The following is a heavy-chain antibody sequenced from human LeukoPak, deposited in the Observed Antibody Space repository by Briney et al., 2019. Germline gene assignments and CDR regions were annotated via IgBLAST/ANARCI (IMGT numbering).Heavy chain of an antibody. CDR2: IRYDGSNK. V-gene: IGHV3-30*02. CDR3: ARKSASGNYPLDY. D-gene: IGHD3-10*01. CDR1: GFTFSSYG. J-gene: IGHJ4*02. Sequence: PGGSLRLSCAASGFTFSSYGMHWVRQAPGKGLEWVAFIRYDGSNKDYADSVKGRFTISRDNAKNTVFLQMSSLRAEDTALYYCARKSASGNYPLDYWGQGTLVTVSS.